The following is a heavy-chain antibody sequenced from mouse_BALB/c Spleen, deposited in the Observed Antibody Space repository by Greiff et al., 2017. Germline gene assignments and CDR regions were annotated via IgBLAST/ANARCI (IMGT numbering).Heavy chain of an antibody. CDR3: VREGRYDAWFAY. CDR1: GFTFNTNA. V-gene: IGHV10S3*01. CDR2: IRSKSNNYAT. J-gene: IGHJ3*01. D-gene: IGHD2-14*01. Sequence: DAGGGLVQPKGSLKLSCAASGFTFNTNAMNWVRQAPGKGLEWVARIRSKSNNYATYYADSVKDRFTISRDDSQSMLYLQMNNMKTEDTAMYYCVREGRYDAWFAYWGQGTLVTVSA.